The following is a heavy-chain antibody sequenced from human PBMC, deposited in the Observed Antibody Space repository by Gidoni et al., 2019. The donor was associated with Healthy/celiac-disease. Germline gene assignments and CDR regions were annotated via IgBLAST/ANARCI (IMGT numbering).Heavy chain of an antibody. CDR3: AKVMRRGITMIVVAVGAFDI. CDR2: ISGSGGST. CDR1: GFTFSSYA. V-gene: IGHV3-23*01. D-gene: IGHD3-22*01. Sequence: EVQLLESGGGLVQPGGSLRLSCAASGFTFSSYAMSWVRQAPGKGLEWVSAISGSGGSTYYADSVKGRFTVSRDNSKNTLYLQMNSLRAEDTAVYYCAKVMRRGITMIVVAVGAFDIWGQGTMVTVSS. J-gene: IGHJ3*02.